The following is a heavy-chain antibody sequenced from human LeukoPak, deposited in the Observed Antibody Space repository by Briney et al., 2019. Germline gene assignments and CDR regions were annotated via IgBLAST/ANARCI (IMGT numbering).Heavy chain of an antibody. D-gene: IGHD3-10*01. CDR1: GYSISSNYY. V-gene: IGHV4-38-2*02. CDR2: IHHSGRT. J-gene: IGHJ4*02. CDR3: TADRGSGNYYDF. Sequence: SETLSLTCTVTGYSISSNYYWSWVRQPPGRRLEWIATIHHSGRTFYNPSLKSRVTISVDTSKNQFSLKLNSVTAADAAIYYCTADRGSGNYYDFWGQGALVTVSS.